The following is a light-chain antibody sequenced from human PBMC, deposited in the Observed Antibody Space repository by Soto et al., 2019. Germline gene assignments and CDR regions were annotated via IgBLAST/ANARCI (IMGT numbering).Light chain of an antibody. CDR2: DAS. J-gene: IGKJ1*01. CDR1: QSISSW. CDR3: LQYITYPS. V-gene: IGKV1-5*01. Sequence: DIQMTQSPSTLSASVGDRVTITCRASQSISSWLAWYQQKPGKAPKLLIYDASNLESGVPSRFSGSGSGTEFTLTISSLQPDDFATYYCLQYITYPSFGQGTKVEIK.